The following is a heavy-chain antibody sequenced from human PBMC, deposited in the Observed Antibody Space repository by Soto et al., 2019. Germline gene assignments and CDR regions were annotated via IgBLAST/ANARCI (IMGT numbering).Heavy chain of an antibody. CDR2: ISYDGSNK. D-gene: IGHD5-18*01. CDR3: ARFSRGYSYGYFDY. J-gene: IGHJ4*02. Sequence: SLRLSCAASGFTFSSYAMHWVRQAPGKRLEWVAVISYDGSNKYYADSVKGRFTISRDNSKNTLYLQMNSLRAEDTAVYYCARFSRGYSYGYFDYWGQGTLVTVSS. V-gene: IGHV3-30-3*01. CDR1: GFTFSSYA.